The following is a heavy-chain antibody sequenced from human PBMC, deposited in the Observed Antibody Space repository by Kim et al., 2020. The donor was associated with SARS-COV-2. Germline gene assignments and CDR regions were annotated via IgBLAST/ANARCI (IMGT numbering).Heavy chain of an antibody. V-gene: IGHV3-48*03. J-gene: IGHJ4*02. Sequence: IYDADSVKGRFTISRDNAKNSLYLEMNSLRAEDTAVYYCAREQWRHFDYWGQGALVTVSS. CDR3: AREQWRHFDY. CDR2: I. D-gene: IGHD6-19*01.